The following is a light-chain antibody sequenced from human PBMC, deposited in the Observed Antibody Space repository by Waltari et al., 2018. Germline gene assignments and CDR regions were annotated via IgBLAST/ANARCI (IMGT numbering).Light chain of an antibody. CDR2: KVT. CDR1: KSLLHSNGNTY. V-gene: IGKV2D-29*02. J-gene: IGKJ1*01. Sequence: DIVLTQTPVSLPVTPGEPASISCRSSKSLLHSNGNTYLHWYLQKPGQSPRLLIYKVTNRESGVPDRFSGSGSGTDFTLKISRVEPEDVGVYYCMQSTKDPRTFGQGTKVEIK. CDR3: MQSTKDPRT.